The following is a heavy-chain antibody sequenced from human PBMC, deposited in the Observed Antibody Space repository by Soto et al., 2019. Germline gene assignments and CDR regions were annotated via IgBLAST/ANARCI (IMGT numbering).Heavy chain of an antibody. CDR1: GFSLSTSGVG. CDR3: AHRVFSSSLGDCSGGSCYYDAFDI. Sequence: QITLKESGPTLVKPTQTLTLTCTFSGFSLSTSGVGVGWIRQPPGKALEWLALIYWDDDKRYSPSLKSRLTITKDTSKNQVVLTMTNMDPVDTATYYCAHRVFSSSLGDCSGGSCYYDAFDIWGQGTMVTVSS. CDR2: IYWDDDK. J-gene: IGHJ3*02. V-gene: IGHV2-5*02. D-gene: IGHD2-15*01.